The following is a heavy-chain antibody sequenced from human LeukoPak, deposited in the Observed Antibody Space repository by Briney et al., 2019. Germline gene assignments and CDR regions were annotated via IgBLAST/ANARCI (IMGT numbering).Heavy chain of an antibody. CDR2: ISGSGGST. J-gene: IGHJ4*02. D-gene: IGHD2-15*01. Sequence: GGSLRLSCAASGFTFSSYAMSWVRQAPGKGLEWGSAISGSGGSTYYADSVKGRFTISRDNSKNTMYLQMNSLRAEDTAVYYCAKDIVVVVAATMTFDYWGQGTLVTVSS. CDR3: AKDIVVVVAATMTFDY. V-gene: IGHV3-23*01. CDR1: GFTFSSYA.